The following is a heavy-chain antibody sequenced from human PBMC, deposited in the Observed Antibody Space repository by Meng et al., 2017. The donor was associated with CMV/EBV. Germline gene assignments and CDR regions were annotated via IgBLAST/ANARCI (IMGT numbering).Heavy chain of an antibody. Sequence: QGKLQQWGAGLLRTSEALSLTCAVYGGSFSGYYWSWIRQPPGKGLEWIGEINHSGSTNYNPSLKSRVTISVDTSKNQFSLKLSSVTAADTAVYYCARGGNWFDPWGQGTLVTVSS. V-gene: IGHV4-34*01. CDR1: GGSFSGYY. J-gene: IGHJ5*02. CDR2: INHSGST. CDR3: ARGGNWFDP.